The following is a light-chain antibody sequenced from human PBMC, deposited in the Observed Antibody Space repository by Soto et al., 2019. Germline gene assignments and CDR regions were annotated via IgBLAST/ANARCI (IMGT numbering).Light chain of an antibody. V-gene: IGLV2-14*01. CDR3: SSYTSSSTLEV. CDR2: EVS. J-gene: IGLJ3*02. Sequence: QAVVTQPASVSGSPGQSITISCTGTSSDVGGYNYVSWYQQHPGKAPKLMNYEVSNRPSGVSNRFSGSKSGNTASLTISGLQAEDEADYYCSSYTSSSTLEVFGGGTKLTVL. CDR1: SSDVGGYNY.